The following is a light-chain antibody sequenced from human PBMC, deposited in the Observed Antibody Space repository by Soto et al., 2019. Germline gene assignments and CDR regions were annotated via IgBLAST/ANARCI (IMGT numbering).Light chain of an antibody. Sequence: DIQMTQSPSSLSASVGNRVTITCRASQSISTYLNWYQKKPGKAPNLLIYDASRLQSGVPSRFSGSASGTDFTLTISSLQPEDFATYYCQQANSFPITFGQGTRLEIK. J-gene: IGKJ5*01. CDR2: DAS. CDR1: QSISTY. V-gene: IGKV1-39*01. CDR3: QQANSFPIT.